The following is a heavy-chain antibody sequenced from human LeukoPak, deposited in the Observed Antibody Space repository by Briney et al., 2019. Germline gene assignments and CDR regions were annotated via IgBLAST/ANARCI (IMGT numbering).Heavy chain of an antibody. J-gene: IGHJ4*02. CDR3: VRDGYISSWFAN. V-gene: IGHV3-48*02. D-gene: IGHD6-13*01. Sequence: GGSLRLSCAAYGFTFSDENRKWVRQAPGQGLEWISYISSSGSTIYYADSVKGRFTISRDNAKNSLYLQMNSLRDEDTAVYYCVRDGYISSWFANWGQGTLVTVSS. CDR1: GFTFSDEN. CDR2: ISSSGSTI.